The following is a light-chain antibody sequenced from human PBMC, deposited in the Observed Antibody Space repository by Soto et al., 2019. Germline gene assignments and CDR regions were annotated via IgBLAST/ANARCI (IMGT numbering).Light chain of an antibody. Sequence: QSVLTQPPSASGSPEQSVTISCTGTSSDVGGYNYVSWYQQHPGKAPKLMIYEVSKRPSGVPDRFSGSKSGNTASLTVSGLQAEDEADYYCSSYAGTHNFGVFGTGTKLTVL. J-gene: IGLJ1*01. CDR1: SSDVGGYNY. CDR3: SSYAGTHNFGV. CDR2: EVS. V-gene: IGLV2-8*01.